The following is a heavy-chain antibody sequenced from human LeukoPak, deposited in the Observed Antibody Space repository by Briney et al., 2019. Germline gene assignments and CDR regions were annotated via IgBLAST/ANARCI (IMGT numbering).Heavy chain of an antibody. J-gene: IGHJ5*02. D-gene: IGHD2-2*01. V-gene: IGHV3-30*18. Sequence: GGSLRLSCAASGFTFSSYGMHWVRQAPGKGLEWVAVISYDGGNKYYADSVKGRFTISRDNSKNTLYLQMNSLRAEDTAVYYCAKDVQEYQLLYWFDPWGQGTLVTVSS. CDR1: GFTFSSYG. CDR2: ISYDGGNK. CDR3: AKDVQEYQLLYWFDP.